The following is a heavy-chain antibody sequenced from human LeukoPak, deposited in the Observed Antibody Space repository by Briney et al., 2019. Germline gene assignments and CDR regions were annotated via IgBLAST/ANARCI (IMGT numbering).Heavy chain of an antibody. CDR3: ARGEMATVDY. D-gene: IGHD5-24*01. J-gene: IGHJ4*02. V-gene: IGHV4-39*07. CDR2: IYYSGST. CDR1: GGSISSSSYY. Sequence: TSETLSLTCPVSGGSISSSSYYWGWIRQPPGKGLEWIGSIYYSGSTYYNPSLKSRVTISVDTSKNQFSLKLSSVTAADTAVYYCARGEMATVDYWGQGTLVTVSS.